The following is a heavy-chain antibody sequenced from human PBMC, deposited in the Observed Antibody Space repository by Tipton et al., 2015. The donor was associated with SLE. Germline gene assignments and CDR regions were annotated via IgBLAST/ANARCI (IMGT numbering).Heavy chain of an antibody. Sequence: RLVKPSETLSLTCTVSGGSISSHYWTWIRQPPGRRLEWIGYTYYTGSTNYSPSLTSRVTISVDTSKNQFSLKVKSVTAADTAVYYCATLSGMAGLAFDIWGHGTLVTVSS. D-gene: IGHD2/OR15-2a*01. CDR1: GGSISSHY. J-gene: IGHJ3*02. CDR2: TYYTGST. V-gene: IGHV4-59*11. CDR3: ATLSGMAGLAFDI.